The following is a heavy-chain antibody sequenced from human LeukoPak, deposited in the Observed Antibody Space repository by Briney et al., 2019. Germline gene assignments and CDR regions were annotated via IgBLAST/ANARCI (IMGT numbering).Heavy chain of an antibody. V-gene: IGHV1-8*01. Sequence: ASVKVSCKASGYTFTSYDINWVRQATGQGLEWMGWMNPNSGNTGYAQKFQGRVTMTRNTSISTAYMELSSLRSEDTAVYYCARGLWGTNGVFLGYWGQGTLVTVSS. CDR2: MNPNSGNT. J-gene: IGHJ4*02. D-gene: IGHD2-8*01. CDR3: ARGLWGTNGVFLGY. CDR1: GYTFTSYD.